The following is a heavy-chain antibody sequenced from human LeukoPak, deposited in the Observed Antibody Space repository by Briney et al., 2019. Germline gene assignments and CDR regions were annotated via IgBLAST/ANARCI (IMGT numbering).Heavy chain of an antibody. D-gene: IGHD3-10*01. CDR1: GYTFTGYY. V-gene: IGHV1-2*02. J-gene: IGHJ4*02. Sequence: ASVKVSCKASGYTFTGYYMHWVRQAPGQGLEWMGWINPNSGGTNYAQKFQGRVTMTRDTPISTAYMELSRLRSDDTAVYYCAKVVRGREDYFDYWGQGTLVTVSS. CDR2: INPNSGGT. CDR3: AKVVRGREDYFDY.